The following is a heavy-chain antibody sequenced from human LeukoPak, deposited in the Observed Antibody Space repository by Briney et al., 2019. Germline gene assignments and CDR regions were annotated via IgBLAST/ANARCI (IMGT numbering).Heavy chain of an antibody. J-gene: IGHJ4*02. CDR3: TTDGVGVEGATYDN. D-gene: IGHD1-26*01. CDR2: IKAKAHGGTI. Sequence: GGSLRLSCAASGFTFINAWMAWVRQAPGKGLEWVGRIKAKAHGGTIEYAAPVKGRFTISRDDSKSTLYLQMNSLKTEDTAVYYCTTDGVGVEGATYDNWGQGTLVSVSS. CDR1: GFTFINAW. V-gene: IGHV3-15*01.